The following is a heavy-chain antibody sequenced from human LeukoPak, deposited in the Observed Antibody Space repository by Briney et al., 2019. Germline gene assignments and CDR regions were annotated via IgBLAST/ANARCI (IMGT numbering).Heavy chain of an antibody. CDR2: INPNSGDT. V-gene: IGHV1-2*06. Sequence: ASVKVSCKTSGYTFTGYYMHWVRQAPGQGLEWMGRINPNSGDTNYAQKFQGRVTMTGDTSITTAYMELNSLRSDDTAAYYCAKAKPQGSDRDFDYWGQGTLVTVSS. J-gene: IGHJ4*02. D-gene: IGHD1-14*01. CDR3: AKAKPQGSDRDFDY. CDR1: GYTFTGYY.